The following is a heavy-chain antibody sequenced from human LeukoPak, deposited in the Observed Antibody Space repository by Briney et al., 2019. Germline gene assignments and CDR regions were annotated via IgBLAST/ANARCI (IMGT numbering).Heavy chain of an antibody. D-gene: IGHD1-26*01. CDR3: TVWSGSSYLEYLQH. J-gene: IGHJ1*01. V-gene: IGHV3-33*01. CDR2: IWYDGSKK. CDR1: GLIFSHYG. Sequence: PGTSLRLSCAASGLIFSHYGMHWVRQSPGKGLDWVALIWYDGSKKYYADFVRGRFTISRDNAKDTLYLQMDSLRVEDTAVYYCTVWSGSSYLEYLQHWGQGTLVSVSA.